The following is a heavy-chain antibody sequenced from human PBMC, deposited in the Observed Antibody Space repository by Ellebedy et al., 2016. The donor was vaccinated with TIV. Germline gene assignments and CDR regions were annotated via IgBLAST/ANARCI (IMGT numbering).Heavy chain of an antibody. CDR3: ARDLIGSNWYETFDY. CDR2: ISSGSDTT. J-gene: IGHJ4*02. Sequence: GGSLRLXCAASGFSFINYGMNWVRQAPGKGLEWLAYISSGSDTTHYADSIRGRLTISRDDARNSLYLQMSSLRADDTAVYYCARDLIGSNWYETFDYWGLGTLVTVSS. D-gene: IGHD1-1*01. CDR1: GFSFINYG. V-gene: IGHV3-48*04.